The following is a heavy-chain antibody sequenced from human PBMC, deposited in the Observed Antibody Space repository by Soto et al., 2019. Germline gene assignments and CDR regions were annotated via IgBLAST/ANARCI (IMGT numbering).Heavy chain of an antibody. J-gene: IGHJ4*02. CDR2: ISYDGSNK. CDR1: GFTFSSYA. Sequence: GGSLRLSCAASGFTFSSYAMHWVRQAPGKGLEWVAVISYDGSNKYYADSVKGRFTISRDNSKNTLYLQMNSLRAEDTAVYYCARSSQKNSYGPAGIDYWGQGTLVTVSS. D-gene: IGHD5-18*01. V-gene: IGHV3-30-3*01. CDR3: ARSSQKNSYGPAGIDY.